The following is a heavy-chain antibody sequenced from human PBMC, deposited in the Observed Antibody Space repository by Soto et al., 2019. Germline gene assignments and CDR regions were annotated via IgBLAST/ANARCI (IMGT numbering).Heavy chain of an antibody. CDR2: ISYDGSNK. V-gene: IGHV3-30-3*01. Sequence: GGSLRLSCAASGFTFSSYAMHWVRQAPGKGLEWVAVISYDGSNKYYADSVKGRFTISRDNSKNTLYLQMNSLRAEDTAVYYCARDAGPPELRFLEWLPDYWGQGTLVTVSS. D-gene: IGHD3-3*01. J-gene: IGHJ4*02. CDR1: GFTFSSYA. CDR3: ARDAGPPELRFLEWLPDY.